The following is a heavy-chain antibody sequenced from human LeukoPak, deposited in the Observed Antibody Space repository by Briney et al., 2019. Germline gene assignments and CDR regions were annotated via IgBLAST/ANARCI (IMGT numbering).Heavy chain of an antibody. Sequence: GGSLRLSCAASGFTFSSYWMSWVRQAPGKGLEWVANIKQDGSEKYYVDSVKGRFTISRDNAKNSLYLQMNSLRAEDTAVYYCARNLRRTYYYYGMDVWGQGTTVTVSS. CDR1: GFTFSSYW. CDR3: ARNLRRTYYYYGMDV. J-gene: IGHJ6*02. V-gene: IGHV3-7*01. CDR2: IKQDGSEK.